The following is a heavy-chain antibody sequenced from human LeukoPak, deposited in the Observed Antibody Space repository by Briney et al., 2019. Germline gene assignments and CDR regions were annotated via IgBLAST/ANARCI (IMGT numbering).Heavy chain of an antibody. Sequence: SETLSLTCTVSGASIRSGDYYWSWIRQPPGKGLKWIGYIYDSGSTYYNPSLKSRITISVDTSENRFSLKLSSVTATDTAVYYCARDCSGGSCYGALDIWGQGTMVTVSS. CDR3: ARDCSGGSCYGALDI. CDR1: GASIRSGDYY. CDR2: IYDSGST. V-gene: IGHV4-30-4*01. J-gene: IGHJ3*02. D-gene: IGHD2-15*01.